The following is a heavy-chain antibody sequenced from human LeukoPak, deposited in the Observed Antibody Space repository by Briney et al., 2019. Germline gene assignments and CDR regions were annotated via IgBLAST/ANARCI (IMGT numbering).Heavy chain of an antibody. V-gene: IGHV4-59*11. CDR1: GGSMSSHY. Sequence: KPSETLSLTCTVSGGSMSSHYWSGSRQPAGKVLEWMGYIYYSGRTYYNPSLQSRVTISVDTSKSHFSLQLPSVTAADTAVYYCARLLDNDSSGNPDTFDMWGQGTMVTVSS. CDR2: IYYSGRT. J-gene: IGHJ3*02. CDR3: ARLLDNDSSGNPDTFDM. D-gene: IGHD3-22*01.